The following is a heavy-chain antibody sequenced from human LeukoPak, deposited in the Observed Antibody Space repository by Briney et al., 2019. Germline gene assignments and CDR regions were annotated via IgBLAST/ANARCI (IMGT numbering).Heavy chain of an antibody. CDR3: ARTGDTERFDY. V-gene: IGHV3-33*01. J-gene: IGHJ4*02. Sequence: HGGSLRLSCAASGFTFSNFGMHWVRQAPGKGLEWVALIRYDGSIKDYADSVKGRFTISRDNSKNTLYLQMDSLRAEDTAVYYCARTGDTERFDYWGQGTLVTVSS. CDR2: IRYDGSIK. D-gene: IGHD5-18*01. CDR1: GFTFSNFG.